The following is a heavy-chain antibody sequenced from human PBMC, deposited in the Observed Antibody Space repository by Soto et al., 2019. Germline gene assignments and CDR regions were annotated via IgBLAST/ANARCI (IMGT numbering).Heavy chain of an antibody. CDR3: ARGGIFTGYDK. CDR1: GFTFSGYS. CDR2: LSSGSDYI. Sequence: GGSLRLSCTASGFTFSGYSMTWVRQAPGKGLEWVAALSSGSDYIYYADPVKGRFIISRDNAKDSLYLQMNSLRAEDTAVYYCARGGIFTGYDKWGQGTLVPVSS. J-gene: IGHJ4*02. V-gene: IGHV3-21*01. D-gene: IGHD5-12*01.